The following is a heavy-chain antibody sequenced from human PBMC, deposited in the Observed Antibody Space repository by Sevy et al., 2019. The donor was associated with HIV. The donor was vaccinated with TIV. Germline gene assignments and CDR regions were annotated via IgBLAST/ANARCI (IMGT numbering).Heavy chain of an antibody. V-gene: IGHV5-51*01. CDR3: ARRGAFCGGDCYSADY. D-gene: IGHD2-21*02. CDR2: IYSGDSDT. Sequence: GESLKISCKASGFSLTTYWVGWVRQMPGKGLEWMGIIYSGDSDTRYSPSFQGQVTISADKSTSTAYLQWTSLKASDTAIYYCARRGAFCGGDCYSADYWGQGTLVTVSS. CDR1: GFSLTTYW. J-gene: IGHJ4*02.